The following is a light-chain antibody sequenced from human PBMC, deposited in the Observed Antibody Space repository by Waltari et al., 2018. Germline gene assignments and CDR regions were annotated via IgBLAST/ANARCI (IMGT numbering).Light chain of an antibody. CDR1: ILRTYY. CDR3: SSRELSGHVV. Sequence: SSDLTQDPDVSVALGQTVRITCQGDILRTYYGNWCRQKPGQAPELVIYGKHNRPSGIPDRFSAFSSENTASLIITGAQAEDEADYYCSSRELSGHVVFGGGTRLTVL. CDR2: GKH. J-gene: IGLJ2*01. V-gene: IGLV3-19*01.